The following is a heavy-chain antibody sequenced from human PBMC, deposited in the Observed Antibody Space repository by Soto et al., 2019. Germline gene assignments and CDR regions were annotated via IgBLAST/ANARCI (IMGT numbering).Heavy chain of an antibody. J-gene: IGHJ5*02. V-gene: IGHV4-30-2*01. CDR3: ARGAKVAGSFFHSLGPNIKNWFDP. CDR1: GGSISSGGYS. CDR2: IYHSGST. D-gene: IGHD2-15*01. Sequence: QLQLQESGSGLVKPSQTLSLTCAVSGGSISSGGYSWSWIRQPPGKGLEWIGYIYHSGSTYYNPSLKSRVTMSVDTSKNQFSLKLSSVTAADTAVYYCARGAKVAGSFFHSLGPNIKNWFDPWGQGTLVTVSS.